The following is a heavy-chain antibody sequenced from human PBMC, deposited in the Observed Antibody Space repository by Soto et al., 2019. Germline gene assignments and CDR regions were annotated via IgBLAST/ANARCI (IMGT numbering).Heavy chain of an antibody. CDR2: IIPIFGTA. Sequence: ASVKVSCKASGGTFSSYAISWVRQAPGQGLEWMGGIIPIFGTANYAQKFQGRVTITADESTSTAYMELSSLRSEDTAVYYCARDRIAARPSWFDPWGQGTLVTVSS. V-gene: IGHV1-69*13. CDR1: GGTFSSYA. CDR3: ARDRIAARPSWFDP. J-gene: IGHJ5*02. D-gene: IGHD6-6*01.